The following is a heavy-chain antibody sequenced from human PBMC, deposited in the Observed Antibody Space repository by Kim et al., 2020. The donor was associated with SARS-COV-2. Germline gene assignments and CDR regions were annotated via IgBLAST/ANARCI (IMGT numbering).Heavy chain of an antibody. V-gene: IGHV4-39*01. CDR1: GGSISSSSYY. CDR2: IYYSGST. CDR3: ARRDFSYDILTGYYRNYYYGMDV. D-gene: IGHD3-9*01. Sequence: SETLSLTCTVSGGSISSSSYYWGWIRQPPGKGLEWIGSIYYSGSTYYNPSLKSRVTISVDTSKNQFSLKLSSVTAADTAVYYCARRDFSYDILTGYYRNYYYGMDVWGQGTTVTVSS. J-gene: IGHJ6*02.